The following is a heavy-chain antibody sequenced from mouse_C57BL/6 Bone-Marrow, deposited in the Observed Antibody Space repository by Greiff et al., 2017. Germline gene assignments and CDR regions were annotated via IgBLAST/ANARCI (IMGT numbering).Heavy chain of an antibody. V-gene: IGHV1-52*01. CDR1: GYTFTSYW. CDR2: IDPSDSET. Sequence: QVQLQQPGAELVRPGSSVKLSCKASGYTFTSYWMHWVKQRPIQGLEWIGNIDPSDSETHYNQKFKDKATLTVDKSSCTAYMQLSSLTSEDSAVYYCSRWVYHWYFDVWGTGTTVTVSS. J-gene: IGHJ1*03. CDR3: SRWVYHWYFDV.